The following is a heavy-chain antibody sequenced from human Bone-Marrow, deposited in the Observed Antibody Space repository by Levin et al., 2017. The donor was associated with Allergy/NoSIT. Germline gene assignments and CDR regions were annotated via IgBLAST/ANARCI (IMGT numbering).Heavy chain of an antibody. D-gene: IGHD3-16*01. CDR2: YDPETTEI. CDR3: AADLLATLGT. V-gene: IGHV1-24*01. CDR1: GHTLSELS. J-gene: IGHJ5*02. Sequence: GGSLRLSCKVSGHTLSELSVHWVRQAPGNGLEWMGGYDPETTEILYAQKFQGRVSMTEDTSTDTAYMELSSLRFDDTAVYYCAADLLATLGTWGQGTVVTVSS.